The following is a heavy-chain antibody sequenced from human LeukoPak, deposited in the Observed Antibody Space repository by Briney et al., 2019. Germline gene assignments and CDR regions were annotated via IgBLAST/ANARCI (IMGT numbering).Heavy chain of an antibody. D-gene: IGHD1-26*01. Sequence: PSETLSLTCTVSGGSISSSSYYWGWIRQPPGKGLEWIGSIYYSGSTYYNPSLKSRVTISVDTSNNQFSLKLSSVTAADTAVYYCARRIGMSGSYFRNNWFDPWGQGTLVTVSS. CDR2: IYYSGST. CDR3: ARRIGMSGSYFRNNWFDP. J-gene: IGHJ5*02. CDR1: GGSISSSSYY. V-gene: IGHV4-39*07.